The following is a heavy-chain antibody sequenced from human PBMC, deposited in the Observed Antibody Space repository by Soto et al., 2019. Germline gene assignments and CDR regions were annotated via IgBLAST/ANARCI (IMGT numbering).Heavy chain of an antibody. V-gene: IGHV4-30-2*01. D-gene: IGHD2-15*01. CDR3: ARGYCSGGSCYGGFDP. J-gene: IGHJ5*02. Sequence: LSLTCAVSGGSISSGGYPWSWIRQPPGKGLEWIGYIYSSGRTDYNPSLKSRATVSVDRSKNQFSLKLSSVTAADTAVYYCARGYCSGGSCYGGFDPWGQGTLVTVSS. CDR2: IYSSGRT. CDR1: GGSISSGGYP.